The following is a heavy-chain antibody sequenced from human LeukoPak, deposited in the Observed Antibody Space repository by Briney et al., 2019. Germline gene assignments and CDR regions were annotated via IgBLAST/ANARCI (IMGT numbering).Heavy chain of an antibody. CDR3: ARRRHDSSGHYYYFGY. Sequence: SETLSLTCTVSGGSISSSSYYWGWIRQPPGKGLEWIGSIYYSGSTYYNPSLKSRVTISVDTSKNQFSLKLTSVTAADTAVYYCARRRHDSSGHYYYFGYWGQGTLVTVSS. D-gene: IGHD3-22*01. CDR2: IYYSGST. J-gene: IGHJ4*02. CDR1: GGSISSSSYY. V-gene: IGHV4-39*01.